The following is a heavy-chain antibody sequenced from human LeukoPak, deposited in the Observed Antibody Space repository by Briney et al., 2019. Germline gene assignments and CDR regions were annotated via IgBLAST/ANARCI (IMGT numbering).Heavy chain of an antibody. J-gene: IGHJ6*02. CDR3: ASLIAARPIDYYYYGMDV. D-gene: IGHD6-6*01. CDR1: GGTFSSYA. CDR2: IIPILGRA. V-gene: IGHV1-69*04. Sequence: GASVKVSCKASGGTFSSYATSWVRQAPGQGLEWMGRIIPILGRANYAQKFHGRVTITTDKSTSTAYMELSSLRSEDTAVYYCASLIAARPIDYYYYGMDVWGQRTTVTVSS.